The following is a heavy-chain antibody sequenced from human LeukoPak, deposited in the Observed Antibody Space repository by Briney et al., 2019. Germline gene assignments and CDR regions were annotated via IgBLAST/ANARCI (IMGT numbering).Heavy chain of an antibody. J-gene: IGHJ4*02. Sequence: PGGSLRLSCAASGFTFSDYYMSWIRQAPGKGLEWVSGISGSGGSTYHADSVKGRFTISRDNSKNTLYLQMNSLRAEDTAVYYCAKELDSSGYFDYWGRGTLVTVSS. CDR3: AKELDSSGYFDY. D-gene: IGHD3-22*01. CDR1: GFTFSDYY. V-gene: IGHV3-23*01. CDR2: ISGSGGST.